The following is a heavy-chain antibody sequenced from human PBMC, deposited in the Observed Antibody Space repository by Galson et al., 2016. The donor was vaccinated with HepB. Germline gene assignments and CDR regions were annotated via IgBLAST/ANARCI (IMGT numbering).Heavy chain of an antibody. CDR1: GGSISSSNW. V-gene: IGHV4-4*02. CDR2: IYHSGST. Sequence: ETLSLTCAVSGGSISSSNWWSWVRQPPGEGLEWIGEIYHSGSTNYNPSLKSRVTISIDKSKNQFSLMLTSVTAADTAMYYCARVRTYYYDSSGSRIDPWGQGIQVTVSS. J-gene: IGHJ5*02. D-gene: IGHD3-22*01. CDR3: ARVRTYYYDSSGSRIDP.